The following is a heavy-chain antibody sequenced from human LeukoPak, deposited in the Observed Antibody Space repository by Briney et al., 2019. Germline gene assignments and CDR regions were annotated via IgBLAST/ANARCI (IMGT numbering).Heavy chain of an antibody. CDR1: VFSLRSAG. V-gene: IGHV3-30*02. J-gene: IGHJ4*02. Sequence: PGGSLRLSCAPSVFSLRSAGMPWVPQAPGKGLEWVAFIRYDGSNKYYTDSVKGRFTISRDDSKNMLYLQMNTLRGEDTALYYCAKGRHYRPLDFWGKGTLVTVSS. CDR3: AKGRHYRPLDF. CDR2: IRYDGSNK. D-gene: IGHD1-26*01.